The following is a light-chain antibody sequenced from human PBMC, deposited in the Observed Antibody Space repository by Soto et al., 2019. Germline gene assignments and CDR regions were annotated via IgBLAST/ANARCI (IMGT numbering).Light chain of an antibody. Sequence: DIQMTQSPSTLSASVGDRVTITCRASQSISSWLAWYQQKPGKAPELMIYDASSLQSGVPPRFSGSGSGTDFTLTISSLQPEDFATYYCEQAGSFPITLGQGTRLEIK. V-gene: IGKV1-5*01. CDR1: QSISSW. CDR2: DAS. CDR3: EQAGSFPIT. J-gene: IGKJ5*01.